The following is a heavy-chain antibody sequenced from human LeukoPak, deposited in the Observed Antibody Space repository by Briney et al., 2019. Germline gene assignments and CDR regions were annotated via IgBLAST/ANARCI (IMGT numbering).Heavy chain of an antibody. Sequence: ASVKVSCKASGYTFTGYYIHWVRQAPGQGLEWMGWINPYSGDTAYAQKFKGRVTMTRDTSINTAYMDLRRLTSDDTAIYYCTTRGGDTLMRTEAFDYWGLGTLVTVSS. V-gene: IGHV1-2*02. CDR3: TTRGGDTLMRTEAFDY. D-gene: IGHD3-16*01. CDR1: GYTFTGYY. CDR2: INPYSGDT. J-gene: IGHJ4*02.